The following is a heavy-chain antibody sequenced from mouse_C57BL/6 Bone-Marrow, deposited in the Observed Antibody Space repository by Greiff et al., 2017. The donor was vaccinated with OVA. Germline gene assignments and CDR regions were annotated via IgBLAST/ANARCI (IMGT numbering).Heavy chain of an antibody. Sequence: EVMLVESGGGLVQPGGSLKLSCAASGFTFSDYGMAWVRQAPRQGPEWVAFISNLAYSIYYADTVTGRFTISRENAKNTLYLEMSSLRSEDTAIEYCARREVWGAMDYWGQGTSVTVSS. CDR2: ISNLAYSI. D-gene: IGHD2-10*02. J-gene: IGHJ4*01. V-gene: IGHV5-15*04. CDR3: ARREVWGAMDY. CDR1: GFTFSDYG.